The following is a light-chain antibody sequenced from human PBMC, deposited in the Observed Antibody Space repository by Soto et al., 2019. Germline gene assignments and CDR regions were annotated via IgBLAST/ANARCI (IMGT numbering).Light chain of an antibody. V-gene: IGKV1-5*03. J-gene: IGKJ1*01. Sequence: DIPMTQSPSTLSASVGDRVTITCRASQSISSWLAWYQQKPGKAPKLLIYKASSLESGVPSRFSGSGSGTEFTLTISSLQPDDFATYYCHHQRTFGQGTKVEIK. CDR3: HHQRT. CDR1: QSISSW. CDR2: KAS.